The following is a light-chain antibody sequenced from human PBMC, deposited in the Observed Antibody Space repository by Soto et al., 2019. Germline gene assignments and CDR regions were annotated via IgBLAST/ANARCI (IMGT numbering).Light chain of an antibody. CDR3: QQYQTYST. V-gene: IGKV3-15*01. Sequence: EIVLTQSPGTLSLSPGERATLSCRASQTVSSNLAWYQQKPGQAPRLLIYDTSTRATGVPTRFSGSGSGTEFTLTISSLQPDDFATYFCQQYQTYSTFGQGTRLEIK. CDR1: QTVSSN. CDR2: DTS. J-gene: IGKJ5*01.